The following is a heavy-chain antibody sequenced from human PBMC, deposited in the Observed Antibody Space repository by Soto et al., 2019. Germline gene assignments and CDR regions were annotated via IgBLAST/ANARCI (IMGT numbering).Heavy chain of an antibody. Sequence: PSETLSLTCTVSGGSISSYYWSWIRQPPGKGLEWIGYIYYSGSTNYNPSLKSRVTISVDTSKNQFSLKLSSVTAADTAVYYCARHVITMVRDDYFDYWGQGTLVTVSS. CDR3: ARHVITMVRDDYFDY. D-gene: IGHD3-10*01. J-gene: IGHJ4*02. V-gene: IGHV4-59*01. CDR1: GGSISSYY. CDR2: IYYSGST.